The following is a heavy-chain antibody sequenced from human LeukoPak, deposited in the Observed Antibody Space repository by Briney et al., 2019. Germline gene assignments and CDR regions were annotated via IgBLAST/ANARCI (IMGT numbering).Heavy chain of an antibody. CDR2: IKQDGSEK. D-gene: IGHD2-2*02. J-gene: IGHJ6*02. Sequence: PGGSLRLSCAASGFTFSSYWMSWVRQAPGKGLEWVANIKQDGSEKYYVDSVKGRFTISRDNAKNSLYLQMNSLRAEDTAVYYCARGPVEDCRSTSCYIHPLYYYYYYGMDVWGQGTTVTVSS. CDR3: ARGPVEDCRSTSCYIHPLYYYYYYGMDV. V-gene: IGHV3-7*01. CDR1: GFTFSSYW.